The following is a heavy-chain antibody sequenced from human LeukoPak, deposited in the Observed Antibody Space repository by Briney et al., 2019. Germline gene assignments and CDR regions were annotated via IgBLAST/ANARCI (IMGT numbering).Heavy chain of an antibody. D-gene: IGHD5-12*01. CDR1: GGSMSNYY. Sequence: SETLSLTCTVSGGSMSNYYWTWIRQPPGKGLEWIGYIYYSGSTNYNPSLKSRVTISVDTSKNQFSLKLSSVTAADTAVYYCARDRGFTGPNHYYYYYGMDVWGQGTTVTVSS. J-gene: IGHJ6*02. CDR3: ARDRGFTGPNHYYYYYGMDV. CDR2: IYYSGST. V-gene: IGHV4-59*01.